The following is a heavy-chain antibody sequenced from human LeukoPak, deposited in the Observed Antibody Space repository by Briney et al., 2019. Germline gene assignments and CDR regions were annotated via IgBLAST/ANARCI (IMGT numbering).Heavy chain of an antibody. Sequence: PGGSLRLSCAASGFTFNTYGMHWVRQAPGKGLEWVTVISYDGSNKYYADSVKGRFTISRDNSKNTLYLQMNSLRAEDTAVYYCARSYYYDSSGYYLSWGQGTLVTVSS. CDR3: ARSYYYDSSGYYLS. J-gene: IGHJ5*02. CDR2: ISYDGSNK. D-gene: IGHD3-22*01. CDR1: GFTFNTYG. V-gene: IGHV3-30*19.